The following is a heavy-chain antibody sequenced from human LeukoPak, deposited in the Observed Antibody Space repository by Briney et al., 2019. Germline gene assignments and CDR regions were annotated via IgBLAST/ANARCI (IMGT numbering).Heavy chain of an antibody. D-gene: IGHD3-22*01. J-gene: IGHJ4*02. Sequence: GSLRLSCVASGFSFSSDWMHWVRQAPGKGLVWVSRINTDGSSTNYADSVKGRFTISRDNAKNTLYLQMSSLRAEDTAVYYCARDRRGGYYSKTLDYWGQGTLVTVSS. V-gene: IGHV3-74*01. CDR2: INTDGSST. CDR1: GFSFSSDW. CDR3: ARDRRGGYYSKTLDY.